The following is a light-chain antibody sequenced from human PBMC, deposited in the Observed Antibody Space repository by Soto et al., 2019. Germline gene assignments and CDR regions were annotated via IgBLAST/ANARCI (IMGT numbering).Light chain of an antibody. CDR1: TSNIRSKT. Sequence: QSVLTQPPSASGTPGQRVTISCSGGTSNIRSKTVNWYQLLPGTAPRLLIYRNSQRPSGVPDRFSGSKSGTSASLAISGLQSDDEADYYCAAWDDSLNGWVFGGGTKLTVL. CDR2: RNS. J-gene: IGLJ3*02. V-gene: IGLV1-44*01. CDR3: AAWDDSLNGWV.